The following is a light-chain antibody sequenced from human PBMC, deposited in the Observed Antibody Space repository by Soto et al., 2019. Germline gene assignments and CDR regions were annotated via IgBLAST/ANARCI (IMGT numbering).Light chain of an antibody. CDR3: QQYGSSPPYT. V-gene: IGKV3-20*01. J-gene: IGKJ2*01. Sequence: EIVLTQSPGTLSLSPGEGATLSCRASQSVSGSYLAWYQQKPGQAPRLLIYGASNSATGVPDRFSGSESGTDFTLTIDRLEPEDFVVYYCQQYGSSPPYTFGQGTRLEIK. CDR2: GAS. CDR1: QSVSGSY.